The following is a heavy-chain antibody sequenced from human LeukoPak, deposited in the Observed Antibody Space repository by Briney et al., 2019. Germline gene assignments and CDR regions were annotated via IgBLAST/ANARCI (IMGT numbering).Heavy chain of an antibody. J-gene: IGHJ3*01. Sequence: NPSETLSLTCTVSGGSISSSSYYWGWIRQPPGKGLEWIGSIYYSGSTYYNPSLKSRVTISVDTSKNQFSLRLSSVTAADTAVYYCARHWWFGAHDGFDVWGQGTMVTVSS. CDR3: ARHWWFGAHDGFDV. CDR2: IYYSGST. CDR1: GGSISSSSYY. D-gene: IGHD3-10*01. V-gene: IGHV4-39*01.